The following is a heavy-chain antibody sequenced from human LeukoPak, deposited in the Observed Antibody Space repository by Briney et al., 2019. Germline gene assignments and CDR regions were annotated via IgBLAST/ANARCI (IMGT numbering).Heavy chain of an antibody. CDR1: GGSGSSGSYY. D-gene: IGHD1-26*01. Sequence: SETLTLTCTDSGGSGSSGSYYWSWIRQPPGKGLEWIGYIYYSGSTNYNPSLKSRVTISVDTSKNQFSLKLSSVTAADTAVYYCARAGSEGAHDAFDIWGQGTMVTVSS. CDR2: IYYSGST. J-gene: IGHJ3*02. CDR3: ARAGSEGAHDAFDI. V-gene: IGHV4-61*01.